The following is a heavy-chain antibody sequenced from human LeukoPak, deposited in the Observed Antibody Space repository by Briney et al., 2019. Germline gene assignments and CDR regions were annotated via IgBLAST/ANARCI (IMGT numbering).Heavy chain of an antibody. D-gene: IGHD3-22*01. Sequence: GGSLTLLCAASGLRFSVHGMIWVRQARGKGLECVSNLSAGSCSTDYADSVKGRLTISRDAYKNTPYLQMKSLRAEDTAVYYCAKSHEPYYYDSSGYYDDYWGQGTLVTVSS. V-gene: IGHV3-23*01. CDR3: AKSHEPYYYDSSGYYDDY. J-gene: IGHJ4*02. CDR1: GLRFSVHG. CDR2: LSAGSCST.